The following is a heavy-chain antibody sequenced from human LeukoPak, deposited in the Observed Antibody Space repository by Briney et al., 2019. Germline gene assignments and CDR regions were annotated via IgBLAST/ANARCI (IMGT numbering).Heavy chain of an antibody. CDR3: ARDRGIADWYFDL. Sequence: KPSETLSLTCTVSGGSISSYYWSWIRQPPGKGLEWIGYIYYSGTTNQNPSLRSRVTISVDTSKNQFSLKLSSVTAADTAVYYCARDRGIADWYFDLWGRSTLVTVSS. D-gene: IGHD6-13*01. CDR1: GGSISSYY. V-gene: IGHV4-59*01. J-gene: IGHJ2*01. CDR2: IYYSGTT.